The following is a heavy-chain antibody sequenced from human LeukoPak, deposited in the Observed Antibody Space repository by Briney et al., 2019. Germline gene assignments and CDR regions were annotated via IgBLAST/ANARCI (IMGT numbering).Heavy chain of an antibody. J-gene: IGHJ4*02. Sequence: GGSLRLSCAASGFTFPNSAMSWVRQAPGKGLEWVSAISGSGGSTYDADSVKGRFTISRDNSKNTLYLQMNSLRAEDTAVYYCAKKNGYSYGSIDYWGQGTLVTVSS. CDR1: GFTFPNSA. V-gene: IGHV3-23*01. CDR2: ISGSGGST. CDR3: AKKNGYSYGSIDY. D-gene: IGHD5-18*01.